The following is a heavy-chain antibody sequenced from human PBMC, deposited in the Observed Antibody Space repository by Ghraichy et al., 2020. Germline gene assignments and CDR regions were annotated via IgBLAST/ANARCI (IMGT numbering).Heavy chain of an antibody. V-gene: IGHV4-59*01. J-gene: IGHJ4*02. D-gene: IGHD3-3*01. Sequence: SETLSLTCTVSGGSISSYYWSWIRQPPGKGLEWIGYIYYSGSTNYNPSLKSRVTISVDTSKNQFSLKLSSVTAADTAVYYCARASYDFWSGPTDPLFDYWGQGTLVTVSS. CDR1: GGSISSYY. CDR2: IYYSGST. CDR3: ARASYDFWSGPTDPLFDY.